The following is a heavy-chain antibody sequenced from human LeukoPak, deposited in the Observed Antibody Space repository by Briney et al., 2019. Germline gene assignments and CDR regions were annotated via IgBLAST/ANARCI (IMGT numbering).Heavy chain of an antibody. D-gene: IGHD1-1*01. CDR3: ATATYNWNDDRRNYYGMDV. J-gene: IGHJ6*02. V-gene: IGHV1-24*01. CDR1: GYTLTELS. CDR2: FDPEDGET. Sequence: ASVKVSCKVSGYTLTELSMHWVRQALGKGLEWMGGFDPEDGETIYAQKFQGRVTMTEDTSTDTAYMELSSLRSEDTAVYYCATATYNWNDDRRNYYGMDVWGQGTTVTVSS.